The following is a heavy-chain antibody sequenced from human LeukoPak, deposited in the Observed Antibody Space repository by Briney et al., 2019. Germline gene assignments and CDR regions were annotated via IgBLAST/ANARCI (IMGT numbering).Heavy chain of an antibody. J-gene: IGHJ4*02. V-gene: IGHV4-4*02. D-gene: IGHD1-26*01. Sequence: SETLSLTCAVSGGSISSSNWWSWVRQPPGKGLEWIGEIYHSGSTNYNPSLKSRVTISVDKSKNQFSLKLSSVTAADTAVYYCAREEALGSGSFDYWGQGTLVTVSS. CDR3: AREEALGSGSFDY. CDR1: GGSISSSNW. CDR2: IYHSGST.